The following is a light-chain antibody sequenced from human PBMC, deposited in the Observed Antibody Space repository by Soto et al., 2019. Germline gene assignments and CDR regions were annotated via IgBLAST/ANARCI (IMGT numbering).Light chain of an antibody. Sequence: VLTQPPGTLSLSPGERATLSCRASQSVSSSYLAWYQQKPGQAPRLLIYGASSRATGIPDRFSGSGSGTEFTLTISSLQSEDFADYYCQQYNNWPPWTFGQGTKVDIK. CDR1: QSVSSSY. CDR3: QQYNNWPPWT. J-gene: IGKJ1*01. V-gene: IGKV3-20*01. CDR2: GAS.